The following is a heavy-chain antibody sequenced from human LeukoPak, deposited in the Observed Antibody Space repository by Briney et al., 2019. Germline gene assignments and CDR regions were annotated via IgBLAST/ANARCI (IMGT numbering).Heavy chain of an antibody. V-gene: IGHV1-69*13. Sequence: GASVTVSCKASGGTFSSYAISWVRQAPGQGLEWMGGIIPIFGTANYAQKFQGRVTITADESTSTAYMELSSLRSEDTAVYYCASCPTPYDAFDIWGQGTMVTVSS. CDR2: IIPIFGTA. CDR3: ASCPTPYDAFDI. CDR1: GGTFSSYA. J-gene: IGHJ3*02.